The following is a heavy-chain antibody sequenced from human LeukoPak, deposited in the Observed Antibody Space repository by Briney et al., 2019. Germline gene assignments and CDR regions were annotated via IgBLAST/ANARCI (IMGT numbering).Heavy chain of an antibody. CDR1: GFTFSSYG. Sequence: GGSLRLSCAASGFTFSSYGMHWVRQAPGKGLEWVSSLSTSSIYIYYADSVKGRFTISRDNAKNSLYLQMNSLRAEDTAVYYCARVLAGYSYVSGMDYWGQGTLVTVSS. CDR3: ARVLAGYSYVSGMDY. D-gene: IGHD5-18*01. V-gene: IGHV3-21*01. CDR2: LSTSSIYI. J-gene: IGHJ4*02.